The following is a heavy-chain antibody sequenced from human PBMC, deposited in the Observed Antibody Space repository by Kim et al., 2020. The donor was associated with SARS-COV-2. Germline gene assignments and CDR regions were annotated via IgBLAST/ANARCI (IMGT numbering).Heavy chain of an antibody. J-gene: IGHJ4*02. CDR1: GFIFSNYG. V-gene: IGHV3-33*01. CDR2: IWYDGSNK. D-gene: IGHD6-13*01. CDR3: ARGRAAGSQDFDY. Sequence: GGSLRLSCAASGFIFSNYGMHWVRQAPGKGLERVAVIWYDGSNKYYGDSGRNQYYGESVKGRFTISRDNSKNTVYLQMNSLRAEDTAVYYCARGRAAGSQDFDYWGQGTQVPVSS.